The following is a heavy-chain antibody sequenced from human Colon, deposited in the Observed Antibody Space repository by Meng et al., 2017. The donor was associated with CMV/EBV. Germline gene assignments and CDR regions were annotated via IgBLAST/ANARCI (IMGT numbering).Heavy chain of an antibody. CDR1: GGSFSGYY. CDR3: ARRDLGYCSSTSCYTGLN. Sequence: SETLSLTCAVYGGSFSGYYWSWIRQPPGKGLEWIGEINHSGSTNYNPSLKSQVTISVDTSKNQFSLKLSSVTAADTAVYYCARRDLGYCSSTSCYTGLNWGQGTLVTVSS. D-gene: IGHD2-2*02. J-gene: IGHJ4*02. CDR2: INHSGST. V-gene: IGHV4-34*01.